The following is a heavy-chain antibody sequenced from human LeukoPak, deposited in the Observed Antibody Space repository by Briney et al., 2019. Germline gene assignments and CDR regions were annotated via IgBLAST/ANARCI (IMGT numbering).Heavy chain of an antibody. CDR3: ARVGAPYSSSWYSYWYFDL. Sequence: SETLSLTRTVSGGSISSYYWSWIRHPPGKGLEWIGYLYYSGSTNYNSSLKRRVTISVDTSKNQSSLKLSSVTAADTAVYYCARVGAPYSSSWYSYWYFDLWGRGTLVTVSS. D-gene: IGHD6-13*01. V-gene: IGHV4-59*01. CDR1: GGSISSYY. J-gene: IGHJ2*01. CDR2: LYYSGST.